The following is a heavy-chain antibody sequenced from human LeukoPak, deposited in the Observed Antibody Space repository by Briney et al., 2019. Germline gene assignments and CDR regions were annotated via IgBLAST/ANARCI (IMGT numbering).Heavy chain of an antibody. V-gene: IGHV3-74*01. CDR3: VSFCETY. J-gene: IGHJ4*02. CDR2: INSDGSWT. D-gene: IGHD2-15*01. CDR1: GNYW. Sequence: GGSLRLSCAASGNYWMHWVRQAPGKGLVWVSHINSDGSWTSYADSVKGRFTISKDNAKNTVYLQMNNLRAEDTAVYYSVSFCETYWGRGTLVTVSS.